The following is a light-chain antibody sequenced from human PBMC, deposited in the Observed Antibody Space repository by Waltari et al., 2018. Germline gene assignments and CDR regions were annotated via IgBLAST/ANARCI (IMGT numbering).Light chain of an antibody. CDR3: SSYTSRGTLI. V-gene: IGLV2-14*01. J-gene: IGLJ2*01. CDR1: CAAIGPYNF. CDR2: DVR. Sequence: QSALPPPPPVYGPPGQSTPISCTATCAAIGPYNFVSWYRQDPGQAPKPLIYDVRRPSRLSHRFSGSKSGATASLTISGLQAEDESYYYCSSYTSRGTLIFGGGTRVTVL.